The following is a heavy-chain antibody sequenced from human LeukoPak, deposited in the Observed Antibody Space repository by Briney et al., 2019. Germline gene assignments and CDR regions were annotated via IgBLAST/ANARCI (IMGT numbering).Heavy chain of an antibody. V-gene: IGHV4-34*01. D-gene: IGHD2-2*01. CDR2: INHSGST. CDR1: GGSFSGYY. J-gene: IGHJ4*02. CDR3: ARRGPQYCSSTSCFHRYYFDY. Sequence: PSETLSLTCAVYGGSFSGYYWSWTRQPPGKGLEWIGEINHSGSTYYNPSLKSRVTISVDRSKNQFSLKLSSVTAADTAVYYCARRGPQYCSSTSCFHRYYFDYWGQGTLVTVSS.